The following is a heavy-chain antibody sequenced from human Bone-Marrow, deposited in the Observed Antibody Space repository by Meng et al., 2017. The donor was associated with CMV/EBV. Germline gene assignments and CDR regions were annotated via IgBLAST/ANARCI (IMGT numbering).Heavy chain of an antibody. CDR3: ARTVAGNNDY. CDR1: GDSVSSNSAA. J-gene: IGHJ4*02. D-gene: IGHD6-19*01. CDR2: TYYRSKWYN. V-gene: IGHV6-1*01. Sequence: TAGDSVSSNSAAWTWIRQSPSRGLEWLGRTYYRSKWYNDYELSVKSRITINPDTSKNQFSLQLNSVTPEDTAVYYCARTVAGNNDYWGQGTLVTVSS.